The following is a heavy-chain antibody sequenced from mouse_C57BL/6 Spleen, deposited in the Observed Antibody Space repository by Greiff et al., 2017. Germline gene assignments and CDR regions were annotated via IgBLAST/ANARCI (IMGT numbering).Heavy chain of an antibody. CDR2: IEPETGGT. CDR3: TDGPMDY. J-gene: IGHJ4*01. Sequence: QVQLQQSGAELVRPGASVTLSCQASGYTFTDYEMHWVKQTPVHGLEWIGAIEPETGGTAYNQKFKGKAILTADKSSSTAYMELRSLTSEDSAVYYCTDGPMDYWGQGTSVTVSS. D-gene: IGHD2-3*01. CDR1: GYTFTDYE. V-gene: IGHV1-15*01.